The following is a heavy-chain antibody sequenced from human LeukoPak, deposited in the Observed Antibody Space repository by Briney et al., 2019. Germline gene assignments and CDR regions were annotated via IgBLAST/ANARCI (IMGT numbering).Heavy chain of an antibody. CDR3: AKDADNWKYGVDY. CDR2: ISRHDGRT. J-gene: IGHJ4*02. Sequence: VGSRRLSCAVTGFTFINYAMRWSRQAPGKGLQWISIISRHDGRTNYADTVKGRFTSSRDNSKNTLYLQMNSLRTDDTAVYYCAKDADNWKYGVDYWGQGTMVTDSS. V-gene: IGHV3-23*01. D-gene: IGHD1-7*01. CDR1: GFTFINYA.